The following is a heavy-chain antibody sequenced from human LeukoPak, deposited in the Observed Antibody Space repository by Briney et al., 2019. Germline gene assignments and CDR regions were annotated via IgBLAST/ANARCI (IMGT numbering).Heavy chain of an antibody. CDR1: GFNFGDYA. CDR3: AREFPPITGTTEYYYYMDV. J-gene: IGHJ6*03. Sequence: PGGSLRLSCEASGFNFGDYAMSWVRQAPGKGLEWVGLIRSKVNGETREYAASVKGRFTISRDDSYSIAYLQMNSLKTEDTAVYYCAREFPPITGTTEYYYYMDVWGKGTTVTVSS. V-gene: IGHV3-49*04. CDR2: IRSKVNGETR. D-gene: IGHD1-7*01.